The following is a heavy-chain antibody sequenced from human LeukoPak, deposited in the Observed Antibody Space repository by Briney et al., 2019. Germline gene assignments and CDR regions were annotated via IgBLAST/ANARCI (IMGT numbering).Heavy chain of an antibody. CDR1: GYTFTGYY. J-gene: IGHJ5*02. CDR2: INPNSGGT. Sequence: GASVKVSCKASGYTFTGYYMHWVRQPPGQGLEWMGWINPNSGGTNYAQKFQGRVTMTRDTSISTAYMELSRLRSDDTAVYYCARPLLRYFDWFDPWGQGTLVTVSS. CDR3: ARPLLRYFDWFDP. V-gene: IGHV1-2*02. D-gene: IGHD3-9*01.